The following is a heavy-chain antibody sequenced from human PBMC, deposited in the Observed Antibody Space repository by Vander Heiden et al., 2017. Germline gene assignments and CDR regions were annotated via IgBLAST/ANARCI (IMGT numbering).Heavy chain of an antibody. CDR2: IIPIFGTA. D-gene: IGHD6-13*01. V-gene: IGHV1-69*06. Sequence: QVQLVQSGAEVQKPGSSVKVSCKASGGTFSSYAISWVRQAPGQGLEWMGGIIPIFGTANYAQKFHGRVTITADKSTSTAYMELSSLRSEDTAVYYCARDGGSSWYYYYYGMDVWGQGTTVTVSS. CDR3: ARDGGSSWYYYYYGMDV. CDR1: GGTFSSYA. J-gene: IGHJ6*02.